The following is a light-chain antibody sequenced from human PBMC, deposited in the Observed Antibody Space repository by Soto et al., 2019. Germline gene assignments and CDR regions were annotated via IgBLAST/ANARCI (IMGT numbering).Light chain of an antibody. Sequence: IVLTQSPATLSLSPGERVTLFCRASQNINSNIAWHQRKPGQAPRLLMYGASIRAVGIPGRFTGSGSGTQFTLTITRLQPEDLATYYCQQYSSWYTFGQGTNLQIK. J-gene: IGKJ2*01. V-gene: IGKV3-15*01. CDR3: QQYSSWYT. CDR1: QNINSN. CDR2: GAS.